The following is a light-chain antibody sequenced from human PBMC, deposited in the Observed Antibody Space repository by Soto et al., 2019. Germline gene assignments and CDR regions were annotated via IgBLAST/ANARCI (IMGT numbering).Light chain of an antibody. CDR3: KQET. J-gene: IGKJ3*01. Sequence: EIVLTQSPGTLSLSPGERATFSCRASQSVSSSYIAWYQQKRGQAPRRLIYGASIRATGIPDRFSGSGSGTDFTLTISSLQSEDFAVYYCKQETLGPGTKVDIK. V-gene: IGKV3-20*01. CDR1: QSVSSSY. CDR2: GAS.